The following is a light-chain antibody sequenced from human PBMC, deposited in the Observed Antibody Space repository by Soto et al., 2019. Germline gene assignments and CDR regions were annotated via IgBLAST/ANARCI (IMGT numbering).Light chain of an antibody. CDR1: QSISSW. J-gene: IGKJ1*01. CDR3: QQYNSYSPWT. CDR2: DAS. V-gene: IGKV1-5*01. Sequence: DIQMTQSPSTLSASLGDRVTMTCRASQSISSWLAWYQQKPGKAPKLLIYDASSLQSGVPSRFSGSGSGTEFTLTISSLQPDDFATYYCQQYNSYSPWTFGQGTKVNIK.